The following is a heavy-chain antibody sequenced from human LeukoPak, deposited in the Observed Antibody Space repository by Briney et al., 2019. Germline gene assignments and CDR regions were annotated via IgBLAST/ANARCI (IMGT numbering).Heavy chain of an antibody. D-gene: IGHD6-13*01. CDR2: IIPIFGTA. CDR1: GYIFTDHF. V-gene: IGHV1-69*05. J-gene: IGHJ6*03. CDR3: ASISSSSSWYGLDYYYYMDV. Sequence: SVRVSCKASGYIFTDHFFHWVRQAPGQGLEWMGGIIPIFGTANYAQKFQGRVTITTDESTSTAYMELSSLRSEDTAVYYCASISSSSSWYGLDYYYYMDVWGKGTTVTVSS.